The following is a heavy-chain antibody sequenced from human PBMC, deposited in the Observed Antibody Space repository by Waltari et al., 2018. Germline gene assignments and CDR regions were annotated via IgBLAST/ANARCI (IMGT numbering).Heavy chain of an antibody. D-gene: IGHD1-26*01. CDR2: IYPGDSAT. J-gene: IGHJ4*02. CDR1: GYSFTSYW. Sequence: EVQLVQSGAEVKKPGESLKISCKGSGYSFTSYWIGWVRQMHGKGLEWMGIIYPGDSATRYSPAFQGQCTISADKSSSTAYLQWSSLKASDTAMYYCARRAGVGATTGDYWGQGTLVTVSS. CDR3: ARRAGVGATTGDY. V-gene: IGHV5-51*01.